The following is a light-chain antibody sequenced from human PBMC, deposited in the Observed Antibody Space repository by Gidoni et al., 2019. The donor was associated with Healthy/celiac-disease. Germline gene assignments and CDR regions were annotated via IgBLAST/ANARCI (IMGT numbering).Light chain of an antibody. CDR2: GNS. J-gene: IGLJ2*01. CDR3: QSYDSSLSALV. Sequence: QPVLPQPPSVSGAPGQRVTISCTGSSSNIGAGYDVHWYQQLPGTAPKLLIYGNSNRPSGVPDRFSGSKSGTSASLAITGLQAEDEADYYCQSYDSSLSALVFGGGTKLTVL. CDR1: SSNIGAGYD. V-gene: IGLV1-40*01.